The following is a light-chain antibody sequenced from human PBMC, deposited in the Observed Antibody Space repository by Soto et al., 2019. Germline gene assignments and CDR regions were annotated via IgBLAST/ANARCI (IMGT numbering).Light chain of an antibody. CDR2: AAS. CDR3: LQHNSYPLT. V-gene: IGKV1-17*01. Sequence: TQSPSSLSASVGDRVIITCRASQGIRSDLGWYQQKPGKAPKRLIYAASSLQTGVPSRFSGSGSGTEFTLTISSLQPEDFATYYCLQHNSYPLTFGPGTKVDIK. CDR1: QGIRSD. J-gene: IGKJ3*01.